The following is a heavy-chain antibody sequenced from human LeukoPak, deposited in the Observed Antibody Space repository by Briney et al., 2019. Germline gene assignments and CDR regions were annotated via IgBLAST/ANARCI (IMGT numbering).Heavy chain of an antibody. J-gene: IGHJ4*02. V-gene: IGHV4-34*01. Sequence: PSETLSLTCAVYGGSFSGYYWSWIRQPPGKGLEWIGEINHSGSTNYNPSLKSRVTISVDTSKNQFSLKLSSVTAADTAVYYCAVWGYYDYVWGSYRYLDYWGQGTLVTVSS. CDR2: INHSGST. CDR3: AVWGYYDYVWGSYRYLDY. D-gene: IGHD3-16*02. CDR1: GGSFSGYY.